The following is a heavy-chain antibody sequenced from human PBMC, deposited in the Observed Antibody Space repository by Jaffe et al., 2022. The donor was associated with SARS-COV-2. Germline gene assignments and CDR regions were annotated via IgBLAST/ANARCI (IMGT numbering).Heavy chain of an antibody. CDR1: GFTFSSYA. CDR3: ARPKSGYDWRYYGMDV. D-gene: IGHD5-12*01. Sequence: QVQLVESGGGVVQPGRSLRLSCAASGFTFSSYAMHWVRQAPGKGLEWVAVISYDGSNKYYADSVKGRFTISRDNSKNTLYLQMNSLRAEDTAVYYCARPKSGYDWRYYGMDVWGQGTTVTVSS. V-gene: IGHV3-30-3*01. CDR2: ISYDGSNK. J-gene: IGHJ6*02.